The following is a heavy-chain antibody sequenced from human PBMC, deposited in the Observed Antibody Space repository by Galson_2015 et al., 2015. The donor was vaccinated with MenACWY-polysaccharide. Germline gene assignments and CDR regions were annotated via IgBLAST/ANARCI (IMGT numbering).Heavy chain of an antibody. D-gene: IGHD3/OR15-3a*01. CDR2: TYFRSKWYS. V-gene: IGHV6-1*01. Sequence: CAISGDRVSGNSADWNWIRQSPSRGLEWQGRTYFRSKWYSDYAESVKSRISINADTSKNQFSLQLNSVTPEDTAVYYGARGLAVTGYYVDCWGQGTLITVSS. J-gene: IGHJ4*02. CDR1: GDRVSGNSAD. CDR3: ARGLAVTGYYVDC.